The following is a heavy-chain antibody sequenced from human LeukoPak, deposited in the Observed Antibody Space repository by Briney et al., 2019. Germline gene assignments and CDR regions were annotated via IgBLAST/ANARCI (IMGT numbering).Heavy chain of an antibody. D-gene: IGHD6-19*01. J-gene: IGHJ4*02. CDR2: ISSSGINT. V-gene: IGHV3-64D*09. Sequence: GGSLGLSCSAFGFTFSGYAMHWVRQAPGKGLEYVSAISSSGINTHYADSVKGRFTISRDNSKNTLTLQMSSLSAEDTAVYYCVKDHGYSSAWYVRGLDYWGQGILVTVSS. CDR1: GFTFSGYA. CDR3: VKDHGYSSAWYVRGLDY.